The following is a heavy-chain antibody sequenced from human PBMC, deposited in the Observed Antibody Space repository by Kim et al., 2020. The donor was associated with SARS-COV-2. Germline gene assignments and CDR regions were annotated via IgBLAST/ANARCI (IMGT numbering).Heavy chain of an antibody. CDR1: GFTFSDHH. V-gene: IGHV3-72*01. D-gene: IGHD3-22*01. J-gene: IGHJ2*01. CDR2: SRNKANSYTT. CDR3: VMRCISGFCFDI. Sequence: GGSLRLSCAASGFTFSDHHMDWVRQAPGKGLEWVGRSRNKANSYTTEYAASVKGRFIMSRDDSKNSLYLQMNSLKIEDTAVYYCVMRCISGFCFDIWGRGTLVAVSS.